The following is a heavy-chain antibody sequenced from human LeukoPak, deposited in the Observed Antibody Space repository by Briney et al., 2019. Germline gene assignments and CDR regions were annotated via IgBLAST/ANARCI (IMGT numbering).Heavy chain of an antibody. Sequence: GGSLRLSCAASGFTFSSYWMSWVRQAPGKGLEWVANIKQDGSEKYYVDSVKGRFTISRDNAKNSLYLQMNSLRAEGTAVYYCARVSYDFWSGYYFDYWGQGTLVTVSS. V-gene: IGHV3-7*01. D-gene: IGHD3-3*01. J-gene: IGHJ4*02. CDR3: ARVSYDFWSGYYFDY. CDR1: GFTFSSYW. CDR2: IKQDGSEK.